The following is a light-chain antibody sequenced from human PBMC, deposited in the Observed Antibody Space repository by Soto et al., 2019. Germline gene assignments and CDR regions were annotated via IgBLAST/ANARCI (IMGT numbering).Light chain of an antibody. V-gene: IGLV7-43*01. Sequence: QAVVTQEPSLTVPPGGTVTLTCASSTGAVTSGHYPNWFQQKPGQTPRALIYSTNNKHSWTPARFSGSLLGGKAALTLSGAQPEDEAEYYCLLFYGVGLVFGGGTKLTVL. CDR2: STN. CDR1: TGAVTSGHY. CDR3: LLFYGVGLV. J-gene: IGLJ2*01.